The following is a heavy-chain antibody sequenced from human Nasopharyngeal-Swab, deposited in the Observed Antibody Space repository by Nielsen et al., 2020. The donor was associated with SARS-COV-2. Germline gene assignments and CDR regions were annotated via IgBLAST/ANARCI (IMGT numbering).Heavy chain of an antibody. D-gene: IGHD2-2*01. CDR3: AKDYGLYCSSTSCLDDAFDI. CDR2: ISGSGGST. V-gene: IGHV3-23*01. J-gene: IGHJ3*02. Sequence: GGSLRLSCAASGFTFSSYAMSWVRQAPGKGLEWVSAISGSGGSTYYADSVKGRFTISRDNSKNTLYLQMNSLRAEDTAVYYCAKDYGLYCSSTSCLDDAFDIWGQGTMVTVSS. CDR1: GFTFSSYA.